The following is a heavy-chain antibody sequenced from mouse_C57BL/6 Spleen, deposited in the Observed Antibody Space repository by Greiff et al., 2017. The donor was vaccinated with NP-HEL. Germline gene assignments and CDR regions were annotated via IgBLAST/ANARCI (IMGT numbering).Heavy chain of an antibody. D-gene: IGHD1-1*01. V-gene: IGHV1-18*01. CDR2: INPNNGGT. CDR1: GYTFTDYN. CDR3: ARTPPRGYGSSWGYWYFDV. J-gene: IGHJ1*03. Sequence: EVQLQQSGPELVKPGASVKIPCKASGYTFTDYNMDWVKQSHGKSLEWIGDINPNNGGTIYNQKFKGKATLTVDKSSSTAYMELRSLTSEDTAVYYCARTPPRGYGSSWGYWYFDVWGTGTTVTVSS.